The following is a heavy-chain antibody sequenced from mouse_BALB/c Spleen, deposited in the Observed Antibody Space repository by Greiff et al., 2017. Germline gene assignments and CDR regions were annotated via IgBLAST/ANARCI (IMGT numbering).Heavy chain of an antibody. CDR3: ASYDDDDGSYAMDY. D-gene: IGHD2-12*01. Sequence: EVQLQQSGPELVKPGASVKVSCKASGYAFTSYNMYWVKQSHGKSLEWIGYIDPYNGGTSYNQKFKGKATLTVDKSSSTAYMHLNSLTSEDSAVYYCASYDDDDGSYAMDYWGQGTSVTVSS. CDR1: GYAFTSYN. V-gene: IGHV1S135*01. CDR2: IDPYNGGT. J-gene: IGHJ4*01.